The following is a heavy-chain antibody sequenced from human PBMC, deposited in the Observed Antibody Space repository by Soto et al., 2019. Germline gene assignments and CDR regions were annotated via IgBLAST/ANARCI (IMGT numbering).Heavy chain of an antibody. CDR3: ARDSGLMVRGANYGMDV. D-gene: IGHD3-10*01. CDR2: INPSGGST. Sequence: ASVKVSCKASGYTFTSYYMHWVRQAPGQGLEWMGIINPSGGSTSYAQKFQGRVTMTRDTSTSTVYMELSSLRSEDTAVYYCARDSGLMVRGANYGMDVWGQGTTVTVSS. CDR1: GYTFTSYY. J-gene: IGHJ6*02. V-gene: IGHV1-46*01.